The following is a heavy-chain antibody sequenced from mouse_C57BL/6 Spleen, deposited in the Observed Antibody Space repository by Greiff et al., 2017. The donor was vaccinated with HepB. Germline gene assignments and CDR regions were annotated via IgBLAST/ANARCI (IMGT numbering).Heavy chain of an antibody. CDR1: GYTFTSYW. Sequence: QVQLQQPGAELVRPGSSVKLSSKASGYTFTSYWMDWVKQRPGQGLEWIGNIYPSDSETHYNQKFKDKATLTVDKSSSTAYMQLSSLTSEDSAVYYCARGGYSNLPTYWGQGTLVTVSA. CDR3: ARGGYSNLPTY. V-gene: IGHV1-61*01. D-gene: IGHD2-5*01. J-gene: IGHJ3*01. CDR2: IYPSDSET.